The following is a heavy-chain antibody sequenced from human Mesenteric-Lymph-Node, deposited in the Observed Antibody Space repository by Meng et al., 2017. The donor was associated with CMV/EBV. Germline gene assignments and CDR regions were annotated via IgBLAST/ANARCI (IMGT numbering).Heavy chain of an antibody. Sequence: VAGESFSGYFWTWIRQPPGKGLEWIGEINYSGSINHSPSLMSRVTMSVDTIKRRFSLQLTSVTAADTAVYYCARVMDYYGSGSYDYWGQGTLVTVSS. CDR1: GESFSGYF. J-gene: IGHJ4*02. CDR2: INYSGSI. V-gene: IGHV4-34*01. CDR3: ARVMDYYGSGSYDY. D-gene: IGHD3-10*01.